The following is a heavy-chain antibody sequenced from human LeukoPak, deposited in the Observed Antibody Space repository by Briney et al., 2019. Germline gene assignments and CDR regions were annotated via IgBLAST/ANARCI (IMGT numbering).Heavy chain of an antibody. CDR1: GFTFSSYA. Sequence: GGSLRLSCAAPGFTFSSYAMSWVRQAPGKGLEWVSAISGSGGSTYYADSVKGRFTISRDNSKNTLYLQMNSLRAEDTAVYYCAKDRQQLGYFDYWGQGTLVTVSS. V-gene: IGHV3-23*01. J-gene: IGHJ4*02. CDR3: AKDRQQLGYFDY. CDR2: ISGSGGST. D-gene: IGHD6-13*01.